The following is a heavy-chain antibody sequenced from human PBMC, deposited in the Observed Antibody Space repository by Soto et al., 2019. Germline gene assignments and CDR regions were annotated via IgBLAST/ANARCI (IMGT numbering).Heavy chain of an antibody. D-gene: IGHD6-19*01. CDR1: GASISSYF. J-gene: IGHJ5*02. CDR3: AREAGPDRWFDP. V-gene: IGHV4-4*07. CDR2: ISTSGTT. Sequence: WETLSLTCTVSGASISSYFWTWIRQPAGKGLDWIGRISTSGTTNYNPSLKSRVTMSVDTSKNHFSLNLSSVTAADTAVYYCAREAGPDRWFDPWGQGTMVTVSS.